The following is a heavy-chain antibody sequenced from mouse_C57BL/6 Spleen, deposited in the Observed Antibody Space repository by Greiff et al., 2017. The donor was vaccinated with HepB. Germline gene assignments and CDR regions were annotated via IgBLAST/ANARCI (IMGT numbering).Heavy chain of an antibody. V-gene: IGHV14-1*01. Sequence: VQLQQSGAELVRPGASVKLSCTASGFNIKDYYMHWVKQRPEQGLEWIGRIDPEDGDTEYAPKFQGKATMTADTSSNTAYLQLSSLTSEDTAVYYCTTGYGSSYNYFDYWGQGTTLTVSS. CDR2: IDPEDGDT. D-gene: IGHD1-1*01. J-gene: IGHJ2*01. CDR1: GFNIKDYY. CDR3: TTGYGSSYNYFDY.